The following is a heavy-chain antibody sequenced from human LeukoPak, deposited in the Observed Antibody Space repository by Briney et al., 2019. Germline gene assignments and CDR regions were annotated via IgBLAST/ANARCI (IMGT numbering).Heavy chain of an antibody. CDR2: IWYDGSNK. Sequence: GSLRLSCAASGFSFSSYGMHWVRQAPGKGLEWVAVIWYDGSNKYYADSVKGRFTISRDNSKNTLYLQMNSLRAEDTAVYYCARDRISMVRGVMTSDYWGQGTLVTVSS. V-gene: IGHV3-33*01. J-gene: IGHJ4*02. CDR1: GFSFSSYG. D-gene: IGHD3-10*01. CDR3: ARDRISMVRGVMTSDY.